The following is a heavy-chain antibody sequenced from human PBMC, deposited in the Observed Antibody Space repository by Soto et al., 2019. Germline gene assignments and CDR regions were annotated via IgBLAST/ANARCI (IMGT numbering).Heavy chain of an antibody. CDR2: IFSNDEK. D-gene: IGHD3-10*01. V-gene: IGHV2-26*01. CDR3: ARIPADPTQVGVWLNWFDP. CDR1: GFSLSNARMG. Sequence: QVTLKESGPVLVKPTETLTLTCTVSGFSLSNARMGVSWIRQPPGKALEWLAHIFSNDEKSYSTSLKSRLTISKDTSKSQVVLTMTNMDPVDTATYYCARIPADPTQVGVWLNWFDPWGQGTLVTVSS. J-gene: IGHJ5*02.